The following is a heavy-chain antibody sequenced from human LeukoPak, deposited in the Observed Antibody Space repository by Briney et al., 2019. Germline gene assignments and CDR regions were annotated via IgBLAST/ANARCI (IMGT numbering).Heavy chain of an antibody. CDR2: IYYSGST. Sequence: SEALSLTCTVSGGSISSYYWSWIRQPPGKGLEWIGYIYYSGSTNYNPSLKSRVTISVDTSKDQFSLKLSPVTAADTAVYYCARFDYGAYYFDYWGQGTLVTVSS. D-gene: IGHD4-17*01. J-gene: IGHJ4*02. CDR1: GGSISSYY. V-gene: IGHV4-59*01. CDR3: ARFDYGAYYFDY.